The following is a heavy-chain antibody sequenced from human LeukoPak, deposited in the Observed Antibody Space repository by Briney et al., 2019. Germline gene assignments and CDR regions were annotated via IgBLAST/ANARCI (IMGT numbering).Heavy chain of an antibody. CDR3: AKDSPLVGYTRDWSSNSFGH. Sequence: GGSLRLSCAASGFTFTYSAMSWVRQAPGKGLEWVSTVTGDGFTTYYGNSVKGRFTISRDNSKNTVYLQLNSLRADDTAVYYCAKDSPLVGYTRDWSSNSFGHWGPGTLVTVSS. J-gene: IGHJ4*02. CDR1: GFTFTYSA. D-gene: IGHD2-2*02. CDR2: VTGDGFTT. V-gene: IGHV3-23*01.